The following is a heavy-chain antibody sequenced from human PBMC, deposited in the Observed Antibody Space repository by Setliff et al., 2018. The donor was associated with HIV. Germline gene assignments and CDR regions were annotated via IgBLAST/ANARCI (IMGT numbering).Heavy chain of an antibody. D-gene: IGHD3-10*01. Sequence: PGESLKISCAASGFTFSNYWMRWVRQAPGKGLEWVANIKQDGSEKNYVDSVKGRFTISRDNAKNSLYMQMSGLRVDDTAVYFCARDLDYYGPSEAFDIWGQGTMVTVSS. CDR3: ARDLDYYGPSEAFDI. CDR2: IKQDGSEK. CDR1: GFTFSNYW. V-gene: IGHV3-7*01. J-gene: IGHJ3*02.